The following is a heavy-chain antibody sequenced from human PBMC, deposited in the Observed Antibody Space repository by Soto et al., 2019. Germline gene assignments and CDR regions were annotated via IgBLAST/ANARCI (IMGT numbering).Heavy chain of an antibody. J-gene: IGHJ5*02. D-gene: IGHD2-21*01. CDR2: IYYSGST. CDR1: GGSVSSGSYY. Sequence: QVQLQESGPGLVKPSETLSLTCTVSGGSVSSGSYYWSWIRQPPGKGLEWIGYIYYSGSTNYNPSLKRRVTISVATSKNQFSLKLSSVTAADTAVYYCARERDFPPDFPAWFDPWGQGTLVTVSS. CDR3: ARERDFPPDFPAWFDP. V-gene: IGHV4-61*01.